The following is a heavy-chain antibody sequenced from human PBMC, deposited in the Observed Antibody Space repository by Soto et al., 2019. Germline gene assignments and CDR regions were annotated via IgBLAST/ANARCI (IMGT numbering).Heavy chain of an antibody. V-gene: IGHV3-21*01. Sequence: EVQLVESGGGLVKPGGSLRLSCAASGFTFSSYSMNWVRQAPGKGLEWVSSISSSSSYIYYADSVKGRFTISRDNAKNSLYLQMNSLRAEDTAVYYCARWGSYSYGDVYYFDYWGQGTLVTVSS. D-gene: IGHD5-18*01. CDR2: ISSSSSYI. CDR3: ARWGSYSYGDVYYFDY. CDR1: GFTFSSYS. J-gene: IGHJ4*02.